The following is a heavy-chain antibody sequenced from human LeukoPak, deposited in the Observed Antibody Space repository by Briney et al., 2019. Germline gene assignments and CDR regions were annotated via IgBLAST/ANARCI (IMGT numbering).Heavy chain of an antibody. J-gene: IGHJ4*02. Sequence: GGSLRLSCAASGFTFSSYAMHWVRQAPGKGLEWVAVISYDGSNKYYADSVKGRFTISRDNSKNTLYLQMNSLRAEDTAVYYCARGYDSSGYPLDYWGQGTLVTVSS. CDR2: ISYDGSNK. CDR1: GFTFSSYA. V-gene: IGHV3-30-3*01. CDR3: ARGYDSSGYPLDY. D-gene: IGHD3-22*01.